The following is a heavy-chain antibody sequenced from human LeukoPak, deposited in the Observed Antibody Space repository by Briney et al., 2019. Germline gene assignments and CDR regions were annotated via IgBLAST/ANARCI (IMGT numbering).Heavy chain of an antibody. D-gene: IGHD6-19*01. Sequence: LAGGSLRLSCAASGFTFSSYAMSWVRQAPGKGLEWVSAISGSGGSTYYADSVKGRFTISRDNSKNTLDLQMNSLRTEDTAVYYCLRAGTASGAFDIWGQGTMVTVSS. V-gene: IGHV3-23*01. CDR2: ISGSGGST. CDR1: GFTFSSYA. CDR3: LRAGTASGAFDI. J-gene: IGHJ3*02.